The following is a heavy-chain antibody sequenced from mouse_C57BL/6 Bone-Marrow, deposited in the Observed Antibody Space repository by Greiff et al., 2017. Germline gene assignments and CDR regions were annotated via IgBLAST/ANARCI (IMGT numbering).Heavy chain of an antibody. V-gene: IGHV14-4*01. J-gene: IGHJ4*01. D-gene: IGHD1-1*01. CDR3: TFYYYGSSYYYAMDY. Sequence: EVKLQESGAELVRPGASVKLSCTASGFNIKDDYMHWVKQRPEQGLEWIGWIDPETGDTEYASKFQGKATITADTSSNTSYLQLSSLTSEDTAVYYCTFYYYGSSYYYAMDYWGQGTSVTVSS. CDR1: GFNIKDDY. CDR2: IDPETGDT.